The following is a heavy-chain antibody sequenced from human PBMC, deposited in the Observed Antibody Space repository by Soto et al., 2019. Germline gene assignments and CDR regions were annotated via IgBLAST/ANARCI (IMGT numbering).Heavy chain of an antibody. J-gene: IGHJ4*01. V-gene: IGHV3-48*02. CDR3: ARVSKTWEDDY. CDR1: GFTFSDFG. CDR2: IRSGSDTI. D-gene: IGHD1-26*01. Sequence: EVQLVESGGGLVQPGGSMRLSCSVSGFTFSDFGVNWVRQAQGKGLEWISSIRSGSDTIYYAKSVQGRFPISRDDAKNSLFLQMNNLRNEDTAVYYCARVSKTWEDDYWGHGTLVTVSS.